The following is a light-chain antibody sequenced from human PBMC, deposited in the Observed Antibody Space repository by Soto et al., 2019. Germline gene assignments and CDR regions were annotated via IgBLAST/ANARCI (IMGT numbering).Light chain of an antibody. J-gene: IGKJ1*01. V-gene: IGKV3-15*01. CDR3: QGHHTAAPWT. CDR1: QSVSSY. CDR2: GAS. Sequence: ASQSVSSYLAWYQQKPGQAPRLLIYGASTRATGIPARFSCCGPGTEFTLTLRSLQSYYSALPFCQGHHTAAPWTFREGTKVDIK.